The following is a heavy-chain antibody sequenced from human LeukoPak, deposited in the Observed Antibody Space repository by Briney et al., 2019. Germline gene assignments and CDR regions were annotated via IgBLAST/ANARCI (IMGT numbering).Heavy chain of an antibody. V-gene: IGHV3-30*18. Sequence: GGSLRLSCAASGFTFSSYGMHWVRQAPGKGLEWVAVISYDGSNKYYADSVKGRFTISRDNSKNTLYLQMNSLRAEDTAVYYCAKDGGSRFFDYWGQGTLVTVSS. J-gene: IGHJ4*02. CDR2: ISYDGSNK. D-gene: IGHD4-23*01. CDR3: AKDGGSRFFDY. CDR1: GFTFSSYG.